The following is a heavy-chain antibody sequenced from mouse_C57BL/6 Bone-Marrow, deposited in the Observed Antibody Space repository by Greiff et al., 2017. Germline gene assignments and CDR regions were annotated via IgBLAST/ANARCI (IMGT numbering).Heavy chain of an antibody. D-gene: IGHD2-1*01. V-gene: IGHV1-81*01. CDR1: GYTFTSYG. J-gene: IGHJ3*01. CDR2: IYPRSGNT. CDR3: ASPIYYGTAWFAY. Sequence: QVQLQQSGAELARPGASVKLSCKASGYTFTSYGISWVKQRTGRGLEWIGEIYPRSGNTYYNEKFKGKATLTADKSSSTAYMELRSLTSEDSAVYFCASPIYYGTAWFAYWGQGTLVTVSA.